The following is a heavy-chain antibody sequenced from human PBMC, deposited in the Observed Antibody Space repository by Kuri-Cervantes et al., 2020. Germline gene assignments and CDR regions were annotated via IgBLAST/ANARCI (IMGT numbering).Heavy chain of an antibody. Sequence: GSLRLSCTVSGGSISSSSYYWGWIRQPPGKGLEWIGSIYYSGSTYYNPSLKSRVTISVDTSKNQFSLKLSSVTAADTAVYYCARGMTRYCSSTSCFPYYYYGMDVWGQGTTVTVSS. CDR1: GGSISSSSYY. J-gene: IGHJ6*02. V-gene: IGHV4-39*07. CDR2: IYYSGST. D-gene: IGHD2-2*01. CDR3: ARGMTRYCSSTSCFPYYYYGMDV.